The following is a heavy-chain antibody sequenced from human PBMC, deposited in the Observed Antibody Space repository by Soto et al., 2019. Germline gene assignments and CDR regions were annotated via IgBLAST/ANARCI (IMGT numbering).Heavy chain of an antibody. CDR1: GGSISSYY. CDR3: ARESGRIYSGGAYYNYGMDV. CDR2: IYYSGST. D-gene: IGHD4-4*01. Sequence: SETLSLTCTVSGGSISSYYWSWIRQPPGKGLEWIGYIYYSGSTNYNPSLKSRVTISVDTSKNQFSLKLSSVTAADTAVYYCARESGRIYSGGAYYNYGMDVWGQGTTVTVSS. V-gene: IGHV4-59*01. J-gene: IGHJ6*02.